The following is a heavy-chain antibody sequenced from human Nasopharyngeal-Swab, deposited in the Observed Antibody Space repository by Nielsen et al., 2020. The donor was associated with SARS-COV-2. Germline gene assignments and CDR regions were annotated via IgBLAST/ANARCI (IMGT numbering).Heavy chain of an antibody. Sequence: GESLKISCAASGFIFSDYYMNWVRQAPGKGLEWVGFIRSKAYGGTTEYAASVKGRFTISRDDSKSIAYLQMNSLKTEDTAVYYCTRGLVEQVYYYYYMDVWGKGTTVTVSS. D-gene: IGHD1-26*01. CDR1: GFIFSDYY. J-gene: IGHJ6*03. V-gene: IGHV3-49*04. CDR2: IRSKAYGGTT. CDR3: TRGLVEQVYYYYYMDV.